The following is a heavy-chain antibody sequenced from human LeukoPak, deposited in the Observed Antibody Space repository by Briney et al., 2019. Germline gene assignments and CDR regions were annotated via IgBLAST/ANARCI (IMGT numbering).Heavy chain of an antibody. CDR3: ARAVLLWFGELSTPYYGTDV. V-gene: IGHV1-69*13. CDR2: IIPIFGTA. Sequence: ASVKVSCKASGGTFSSYAISWVRQAPGQGLEWMGGIIPIFGTANYAQKFQGRVTITADESTSTAYMELSSLRSEDTAVYYCARAVLLWFGELSTPYYGTDVWGQGTTVTVSS. CDR1: GGTFSSYA. D-gene: IGHD3-10*01. J-gene: IGHJ6*02.